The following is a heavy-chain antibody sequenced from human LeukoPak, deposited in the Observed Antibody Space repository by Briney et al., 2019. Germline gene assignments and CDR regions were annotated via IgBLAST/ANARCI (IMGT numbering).Heavy chain of an antibody. CDR2: INHSGST. CDR3: ARGRRGRALYYYYGMDV. Sequence: SETLSLTCAVYGGSFSGYYWSWIRQPPGKGVEWIGEINHSGSTNYNPSLKSRVTISVDTSKNQFSLKLSSVTAADTAVYYCARGRRGRALYYYYGMDVWGQGTTVTVSS. V-gene: IGHV4-34*01. CDR1: GGSFSGYY. D-gene: IGHD1-26*01. J-gene: IGHJ6*02.